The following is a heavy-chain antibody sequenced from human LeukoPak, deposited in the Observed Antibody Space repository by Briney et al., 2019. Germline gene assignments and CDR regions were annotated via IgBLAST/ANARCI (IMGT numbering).Heavy chain of an antibody. V-gene: IGHV3-30*03. J-gene: IGHJ3*02. CDR1: GFTFSSYG. D-gene: IGHD3-10*01. CDR2: ISYDGSNK. CDR3: ARDLRSYGGGSGSYPHDAFDI. Sequence: GGSLRLSCAASGFTFSSYGMHWVRQAPGKGLEWVAVISYDGSNKYYADSVKGRFTISRDNAKNSLYLQMNSLRAEDTAVYYCARDLRSYGGGSGSYPHDAFDIWGQGTMVTVSS.